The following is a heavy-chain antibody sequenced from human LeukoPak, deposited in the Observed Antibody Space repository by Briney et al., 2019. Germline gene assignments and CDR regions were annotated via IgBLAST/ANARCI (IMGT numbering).Heavy chain of an antibody. V-gene: IGHV1-58*01. CDR1: GFTFTSSA. D-gene: IGHD3-3*01. CDR3: AASKPSDFWSGYYN. Sequence: SVKVSCKTSGFTFTSSAVQWVRQARGQRLEWIGWIVVGSDNTNYAQKFQERVTITRDMSTSTAYLELSSLRSEDTAVYYCAASKPSDFWSGYYNWGQGTLVTVSS. J-gene: IGHJ4*02. CDR2: IVVGSDNT.